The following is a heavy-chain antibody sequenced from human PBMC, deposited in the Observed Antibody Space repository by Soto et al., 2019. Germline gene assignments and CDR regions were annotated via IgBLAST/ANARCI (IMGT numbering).Heavy chain of an antibody. CDR3: ARSPIVVVVAATAGWFDP. V-gene: IGHV4-30-4*01. Sequence: SETLSLTCTVSGGSISSGGYYWSWIRHPPGKGLEWIGYIYYSGSTYYNPSLKSRVTISVDTSKNQFSLKLSSVTAADTAVYYCARSPIVVVVAATAGWFDPWGQGTLVTVSS. D-gene: IGHD2-15*01. CDR1: GGSISSGGYY. J-gene: IGHJ5*02. CDR2: IYYSGST.